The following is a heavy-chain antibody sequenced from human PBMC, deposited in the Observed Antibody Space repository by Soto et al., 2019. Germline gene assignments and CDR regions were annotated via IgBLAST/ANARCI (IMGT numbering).Heavy chain of an antibody. CDR1: GYIFTSYW. Sequence: VESLKISCKGSGYIFTSYWICWCRQMPVKGLEWMGIIYPGDSDTRYSPSFQGQVTISADKSISTAYLQLSSVTAADTAVYFCTKYRRTDAEGYSFDYWGQGALVTVSS. V-gene: IGHV5-51*01. J-gene: IGHJ4*02. CDR2: IYPGDSDT. D-gene: IGHD2-15*01. CDR3: TKYRRTDAEGYSFDY.